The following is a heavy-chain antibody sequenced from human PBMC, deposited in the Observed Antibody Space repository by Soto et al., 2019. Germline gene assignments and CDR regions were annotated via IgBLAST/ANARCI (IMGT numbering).Heavy chain of an antibody. Sequence: PGGSLRLSCAASGFTFSDYYMSWIRQAPGKGLEWVSYISGSGGSTYYADSVKGRFTISRDNSKNTLYLQMNSLRAEDTAVYYCAGGGVRGVITRTRDYYGMDVWGQGTTVTVSS. J-gene: IGHJ6*02. V-gene: IGHV3-11*01. CDR2: ISGSGGST. D-gene: IGHD3-10*01. CDR1: GFTFSDYY. CDR3: AGGGVRGVITRTRDYYGMDV.